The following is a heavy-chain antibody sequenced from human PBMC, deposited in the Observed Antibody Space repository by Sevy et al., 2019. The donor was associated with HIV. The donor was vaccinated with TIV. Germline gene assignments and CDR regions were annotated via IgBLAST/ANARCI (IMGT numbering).Heavy chain of an antibody. J-gene: IGHJ5*02. CDR3: AKEGYYYDSRSSDWFDP. D-gene: IGHD3-22*01. CDR2: ISSDGSKR. Sequence: GGSLRLSCAASGFTPSTYGMHWVRQAPGKGLEWVATISSDGSKRYYTDSVKGRFSISRDNSKNTLYLQMNNLTPEDTAVFYCAKEGYYYDSRSSDWFDPWGQGALVTVSS. V-gene: IGHV3-30*18. CDR1: GFTPSTYG.